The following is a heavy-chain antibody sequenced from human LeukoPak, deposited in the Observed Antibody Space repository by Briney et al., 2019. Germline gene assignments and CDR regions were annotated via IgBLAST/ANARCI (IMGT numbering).Heavy chain of an antibody. CDR1: GFKFKDYG. J-gene: IGHJ4*02. Sequence: PGGSLRLSCAASGFKFKDYGMQWVRQAPGKGLEWVAFTRYNGIHKTYGDSVRGRFTISRDNSRNTLYLQMDDLQLDDTAVYYCARNYYESSGYWILDYWGQGTLVTVSP. D-gene: IGHD3-22*01. CDR2: TRYNGIHK. V-gene: IGHV3-30*02. CDR3: ARNYYESSGYWILDY.